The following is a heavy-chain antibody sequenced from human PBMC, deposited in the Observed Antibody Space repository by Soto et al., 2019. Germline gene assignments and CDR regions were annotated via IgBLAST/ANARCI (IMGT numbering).Heavy chain of an antibody. Sequence: ASVKVSCKASGYTFTSYDINWVRQATGQGLEWMGWMNPNSGNTGYAQKFQGRVTMTRNTSISTAYMELSSLGSEDTAVYYCARGMLNDYGDYATFLSWFDPWGQGTLVTVSS. V-gene: IGHV1-8*01. CDR2: MNPNSGNT. J-gene: IGHJ5*02. D-gene: IGHD4-17*01. CDR1: GYTFTSYD. CDR3: ARGMLNDYGDYATFLSWFDP.